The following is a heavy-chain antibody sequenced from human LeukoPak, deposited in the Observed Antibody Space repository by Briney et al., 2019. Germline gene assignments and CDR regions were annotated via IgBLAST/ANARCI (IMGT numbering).Heavy chain of an antibody. CDR2: IGGGPDDT. D-gene: IGHD7-27*01. V-gene: IGHV3-23*01. CDR1: GFTFNIFA. Sequence: GGSLRLSCAASGFTFNIFAMTWVRQALGKGLEWVSVIGGGPDDTYYADSVKGRFTVSRDDSKNTVFLQMNSLRDEDTAVYYCAKDAIPRNSVWDYFDSWGQGTLVTVSS. CDR3: AKDAIPRNSVWDYFDS. J-gene: IGHJ4*02.